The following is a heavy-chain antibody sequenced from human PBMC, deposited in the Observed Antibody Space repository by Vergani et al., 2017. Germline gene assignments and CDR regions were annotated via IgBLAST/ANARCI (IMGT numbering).Heavy chain of an antibody. Sequence: QLQLQESGPGLVKPSETLSLTCTVSGGSISSSSYYWGWIRQPPGKGLEWIGSIYYSGSTYYNPSLTSRVTISVDTSKNQFSLKLSSVTAADTAVYYCAREPYCSSTSCYEYNWFDPWGQGTLVTVSS. CDR3: AREPYCSSTSCYEYNWFDP. CDR2: IYYSGST. V-gene: IGHV4-39*07. J-gene: IGHJ5*02. D-gene: IGHD2-2*01. CDR1: GGSISSSSYY.